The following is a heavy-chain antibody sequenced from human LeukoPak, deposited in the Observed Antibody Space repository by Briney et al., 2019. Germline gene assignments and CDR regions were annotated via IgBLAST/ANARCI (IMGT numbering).Heavy chain of an antibody. V-gene: IGHV3-23*01. D-gene: IGHD3-10*01. CDR2: ISGSGGST. CDR3: AKGAMVRGVIISGDDAFDI. Sequence: GGSLRLSCAASGFTFSSYAMSWVRQAPGKGLEWVSAISGSGGSTYYADSVKGRFTISRDNSKNTLYLQMNSLRAEDTAVYYCAKGAMVRGVIISGDDAFDIWGRGTMVTVSS. J-gene: IGHJ3*02. CDR1: GFTFSSYA.